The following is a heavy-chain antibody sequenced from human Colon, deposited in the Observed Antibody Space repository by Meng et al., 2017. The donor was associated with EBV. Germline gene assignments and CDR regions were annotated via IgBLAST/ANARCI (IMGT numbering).Heavy chain of an antibody. Sequence: GHLQVGVVGALKPSERPSRSCAVGGGFFRYYYRSWIPQPPGKGLEWIWEIDHMGNTKYNPSLKSRVTISLDTSKNQFSLKVSSVTAADSAVYYCARRGPSGNFSSWGQGALVTVSS. J-gene: IGHJ4*02. CDR2: IDHMGNT. V-gene: IGHV4-34*01. CDR1: GGFFRYYY. CDR3: ARRGPSGNFSS. D-gene: IGHD3-10*01.